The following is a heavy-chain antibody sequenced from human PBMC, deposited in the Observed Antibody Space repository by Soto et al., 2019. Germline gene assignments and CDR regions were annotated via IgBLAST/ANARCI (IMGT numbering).Heavy chain of an antibody. CDR2: ISYDGRSE. CDR3: AREGLITMVRGVRTYYYGMDV. V-gene: IGHV3-30*04. CDR1: GFNFTNYA. D-gene: IGHD3-10*01. Sequence: QVQLVESGGGVVQPGRSLRLSCSASGFNFTNYALHWVRQAPGKGLEWVAVISYDGRSEYYADSVKGRFTISRDNSENTLYLQMNSLRLEDTAVYYCAREGLITMVRGVRTYYYGMDVWGRGATVTVSS. J-gene: IGHJ6*02.